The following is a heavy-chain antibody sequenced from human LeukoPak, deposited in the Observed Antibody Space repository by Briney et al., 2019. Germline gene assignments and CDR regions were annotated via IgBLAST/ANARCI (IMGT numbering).Heavy chain of an antibody. D-gene: IGHD3-3*01. J-gene: IGHJ4*02. CDR3: ARADRFLEWI. Sequence: PSETLSLTCTVSGGSISSYYWSWIRQPPGKGLEWIGYIYYSGSTNYNPSLKSRVTISVDTSKNQFSLKLSSVTAADTAVYYCARADRFLEWIWGQGTLVTVSS. V-gene: IGHV4-59*01. CDR2: IYYSGST. CDR1: GGSISSYY.